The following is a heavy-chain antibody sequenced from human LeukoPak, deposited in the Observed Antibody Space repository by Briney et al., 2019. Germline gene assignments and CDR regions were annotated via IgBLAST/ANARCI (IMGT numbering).Heavy chain of an antibody. J-gene: IGHJ5*02. D-gene: IGHD3-16*01. CDR1: GFTFSSYW. Sequence: GGSLRLSCAASGFTFSSYWMHWVRQAPGKGLVWVSRINSDGSSTSYADSVKGRFTISRDNAKNTLYLQMNSLRAEDTAVYYCARDREPGGHSAPNWFDPWGQGTLVTVSS. CDR3: ARDREPGGHSAPNWFDP. CDR2: INSDGSST. V-gene: IGHV3-74*01.